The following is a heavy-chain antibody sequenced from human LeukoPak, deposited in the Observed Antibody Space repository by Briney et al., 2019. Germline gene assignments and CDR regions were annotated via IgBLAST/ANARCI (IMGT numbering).Heavy chain of an antibody. V-gene: IGHV4-30-2*01. D-gene: IGHD1-1*01. J-gene: IGHJ5*02. Sequence: PSETLSLTCAVSGDSISSGGSSWSWIRQPPGKGLEWIGYIYHTGTTRYNPSLKSRITFSVDRSKNHFSLKMSSVTAADTAVYYCARTTAYNYFDPWGQGTLVTVSS. CDR2: IYHTGTT. CDR1: GDSISSGGSS. CDR3: ARTTAYNYFDP.